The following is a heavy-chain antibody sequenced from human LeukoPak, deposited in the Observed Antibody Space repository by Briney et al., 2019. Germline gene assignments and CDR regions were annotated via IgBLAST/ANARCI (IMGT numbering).Heavy chain of an antibody. J-gene: IGHJ3*02. D-gene: IGHD3-22*01. CDR1: GFTFCSYA. Sequence: GGSLRLSCAASGFTFCSYAMHWVRQAPGKGLEWVTVISYDGSNKYYADSVKGRFTISRDNSKNTLYLQMNSLRAEDTAVYYCARVGYYYDSSGTPLDAFDIWGQGTMVTVSS. V-gene: IGHV3-30-3*01. CDR3: ARVGYYYDSSGTPLDAFDI. CDR2: ISYDGSNK.